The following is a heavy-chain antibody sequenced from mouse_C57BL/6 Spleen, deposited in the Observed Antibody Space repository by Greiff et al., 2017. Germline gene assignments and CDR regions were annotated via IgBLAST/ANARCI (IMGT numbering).Heavy chain of an antibody. CDR3: ARRGSKEDCDY. V-gene: IGHV8-12*01. Sequence: QVTLIVSGPGILQSSQTLCLTCSFPGFSLRTSGMGVSWIRQPSGNGLEWLAHIYWDDYKRYNPSLKSRLTISKDTSRNQVFLKNTSVDTENTATYYCARRGSKEDCDYWGQGTTLTVSS. CDR1: GFSLRTSGMG. D-gene: IGHD1-1*01. CDR2: IYWDDYK. J-gene: IGHJ2*01.